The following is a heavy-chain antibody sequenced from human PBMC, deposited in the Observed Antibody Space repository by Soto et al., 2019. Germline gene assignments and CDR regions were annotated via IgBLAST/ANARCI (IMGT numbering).Heavy chain of an antibody. D-gene: IGHD2-15*01. CDR2: ISSSSSYI. J-gene: IGHJ6*02. CDR3: ARDVAAVSRAYAAMGAEGMDV. CDR1: GFTFSSYS. V-gene: IGHV3-21*01. Sequence: EVQLVESGGGLVKPGGSLRLSCAASGFTFSSYSMNWVRQAPGKGLEWVSSISSSSSYIYYADSVKGRFTISRDNAKNSLYLQMNSLRAEDTAVYYCARDVAAVSRAYAAMGAEGMDVWGQGTTVTVSS.